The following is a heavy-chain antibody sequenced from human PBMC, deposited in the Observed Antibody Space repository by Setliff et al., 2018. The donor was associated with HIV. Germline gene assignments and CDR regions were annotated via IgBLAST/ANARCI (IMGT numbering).Heavy chain of an antibody. CDR1: GFTFDDYG. CDR3: VSDRGRSGHYSPDY. J-gene: IGHJ4*02. D-gene: IGHD3-22*01. V-gene: IGHV3-66*02. CDR2: ICDDGRT. Sequence: GESLKISCTASGFTFDDYGMSWVRQRPGKGLEWVSVICDDGRTYYADSVKGRFTISRDNSKNTLYLQVSSLRTEDTGVYHCVSDRGRSGHYSPDYWGQGTVVTVSS.